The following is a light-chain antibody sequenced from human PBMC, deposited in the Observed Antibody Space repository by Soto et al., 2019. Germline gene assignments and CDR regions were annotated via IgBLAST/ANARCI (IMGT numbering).Light chain of an antibody. Sequence: QSALTQPASVSGSPGQSITISCTGTSSDVGGYNYVSWYQQHPGKAPKLVIYDVSNRPSGVSYRFSGSKSGNTASLTISGLQAEDEADYYCSSYTSSSTLVVFGGGTKLTV. CDR1: SSDVGGYNY. CDR2: DVS. CDR3: SSYTSSSTLVV. J-gene: IGLJ2*01. V-gene: IGLV2-14*03.